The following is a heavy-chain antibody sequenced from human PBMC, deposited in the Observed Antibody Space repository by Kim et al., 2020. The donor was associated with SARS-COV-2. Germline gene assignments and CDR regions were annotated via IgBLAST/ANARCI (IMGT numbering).Heavy chain of an antibody. J-gene: IGHJ6*01. CDR2: IYYSGST. Sequence: SETLSLTCTVSGGSISSYYWSWIRQPPGKGLEWIGYIYYSGSTNYNPSLKSRVTISVDTSKNQFSLKLSSVTAADTAVYYCARVNYDFWSGYKYYYGMDV. D-gene: IGHD3-3*01. CDR1: GGSISSYY. V-gene: IGHV4-59*01. CDR3: ARVNYDFWSGYKYYYGMDV.